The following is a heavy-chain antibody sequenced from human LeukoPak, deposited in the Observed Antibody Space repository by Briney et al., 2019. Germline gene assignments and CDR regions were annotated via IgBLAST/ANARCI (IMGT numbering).Heavy chain of an antibody. V-gene: IGHV4-38-2*02. D-gene: IGHD4-17*01. CDR3: ARDGGPMTTVTTDTFDI. J-gene: IGHJ3*02. CDR2: IYYSGST. CDR1: GYSISSGYY. Sequence: SETLSLTCTVSGYSISSGYYWGWIRQPPGKGLEWIGSIYYSGSTYYNPSLKSRVTISVDTSKNQFSLKLSSVTATDTAVYYCARDGGPMTTVTTDTFDIWGQGTMVTVSS.